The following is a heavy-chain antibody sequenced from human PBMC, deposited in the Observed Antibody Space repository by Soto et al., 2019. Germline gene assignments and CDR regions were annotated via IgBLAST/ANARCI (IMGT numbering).Heavy chain of an antibody. CDR1: GGSISSSSYY. D-gene: IGHD3-3*01. CDR3: ARGGIRFLEWLLTTNLDYMDV. CDR2: IYYSGST. V-gene: IGHV4-39*01. Sequence: QLQLQESGPGLVKPSETLSLTCTVSGGSISSSSYYWGWIRQPPGKGLEWIGSIYYSGSTHYNPSLKSRVTIPLDTSKNQFSLKLSSVAAADTAVYYCARGGIRFLEWLLTTNLDYMDVWGKGTTVTVSS. J-gene: IGHJ6*03.